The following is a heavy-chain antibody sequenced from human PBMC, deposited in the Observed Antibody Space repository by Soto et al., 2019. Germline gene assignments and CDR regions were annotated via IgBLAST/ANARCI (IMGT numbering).Heavy chain of an antibody. J-gene: IGHJ3*01. CDR2: ISSSSSYI. Sequence: PGGSLRLSCASSGFHFSSYSMNWVRQAPGKGLEWVSSISSSSSYIYYADSVKGRFTISRDNAKNSLYLQMNSLRTEDTAVYYCARDVVVAASGEISWGQGTMVTVSS. CDR3: ARDVVVAASGEIS. V-gene: IGHV3-21*01. D-gene: IGHD2-15*01. CDR1: GFHFSSYS.